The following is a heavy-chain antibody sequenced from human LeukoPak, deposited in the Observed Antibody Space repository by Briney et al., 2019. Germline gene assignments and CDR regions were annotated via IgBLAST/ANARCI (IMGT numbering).Heavy chain of an antibody. CDR2: INHSGST. CDR1: GGSFSGYY. V-gene: IGHV4-34*01. J-gene: IGHJ4*02. Sequence: SETLSLTCAVYGGSFSGYYWSWIRQPPGKGLEWIGEINHSGSTNYKPSLKSRVTISVDTSKNQFSLKLSSVTAADTAVYYCARVHYDFWSGYYYYFDYWGQGTLVTVSS. D-gene: IGHD3-3*01. CDR3: ARVHYDFWSGYYYYFDY.